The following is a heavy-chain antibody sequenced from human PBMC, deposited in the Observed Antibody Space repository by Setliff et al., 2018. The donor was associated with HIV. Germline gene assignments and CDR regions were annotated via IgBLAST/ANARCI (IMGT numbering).Heavy chain of an antibody. Sequence: PGGSLRLSCEGSGFTLSVYGMHWVRQASGKGLEWVGRIRSKGYGSATAYAASVKGRFTISRDDSKNTAYLQMDSLKTEDTAVYYCTRHSTDPWSLLDYWGQGTLVTVSS. D-gene: IGHD1-1*01. CDR2: IRSKGYGSAT. V-gene: IGHV3-73*01. CDR1: GFTLSVYG. CDR3: TRHSTDPWSLLDY. J-gene: IGHJ4*02.